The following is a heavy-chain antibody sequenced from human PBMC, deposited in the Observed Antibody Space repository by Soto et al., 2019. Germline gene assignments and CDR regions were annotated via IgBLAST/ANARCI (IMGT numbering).Heavy chain of an antibody. J-gene: IGHJ4*02. V-gene: IGHV3-23*01. CDR3: AKDSVYSSTLDY. CDR1: GFTFSSYA. D-gene: IGHD6-13*01. Sequence: EVQLLESGGGLVQPGGSLRLSCAASGFTFSSYAMSWVRQAPGKGLELVSAISGSGGSTYYADSVKGRFTISRDNSKNTLYLQMNSLRAEDTAVYYCAKDSVYSSTLDYLRQATLVTVSS. CDR2: ISGSGGST.